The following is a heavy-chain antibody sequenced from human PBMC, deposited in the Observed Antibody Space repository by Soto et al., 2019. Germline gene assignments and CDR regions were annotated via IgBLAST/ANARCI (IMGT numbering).Heavy chain of an antibody. D-gene: IGHD4-4*01. Sequence: VQLVESGGGVVQPGRSLRLSCEASGFMFLSYGFHWVRQAPGKGLEWVAVISVNGGNKDYVDSVKGRFTISRDDSKKTLNLQLENLRAEDTALYYCAKDRGGGGYSSIDSWGQGTLVSVSS. CDR1: GFMFLSYG. J-gene: IGHJ5*01. CDR3: AKDRGGGGYSSIDS. CDR2: ISVNGGNK. V-gene: IGHV3-30*18.